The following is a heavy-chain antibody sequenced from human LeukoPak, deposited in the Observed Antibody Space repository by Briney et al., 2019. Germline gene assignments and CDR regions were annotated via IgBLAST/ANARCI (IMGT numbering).Heavy chain of an antibody. CDR1: GYTFTSYG. J-gene: IGHJ4*02. Sequence: GASVKVSCKASGYTFTSYGISWVRQAPGQGLEWMGWINPNSGGTNYAQKFQGRVTMTRDTSISTAYMELSRLRSDDTAVYYCARDYVGSSSWYDYWGQGTLVTVSS. CDR3: ARDYVGSSSWYDY. D-gene: IGHD6-13*01. CDR2: INPNSGGT. V-gene: IGHV1-2*02.